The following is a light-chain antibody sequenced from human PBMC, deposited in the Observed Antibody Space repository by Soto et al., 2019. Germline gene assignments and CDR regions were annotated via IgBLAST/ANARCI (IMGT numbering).Light chain of an antibody. Sequence: QSVLTQPPSVSGAPGQRVTISCTGSSSNIGAGYDVHWYQQLPGTAPKLLIYGNSNRPSGVPDRFSGSKSGTSASLAITGLQAEDEADYYCQSYDSSLSRCVFGTGTMVTV. V-gene: IGLV1-40*01. J-gene: IGLJ1*01. CDR1: SSNIGAGYD. CDR2: GNS. CDR3: QSYDSSLSRCV.